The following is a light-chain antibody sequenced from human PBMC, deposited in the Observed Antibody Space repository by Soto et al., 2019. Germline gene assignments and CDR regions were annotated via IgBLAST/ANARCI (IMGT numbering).Light chain of an antibody. J-gene: IGKJ4*02. CDR2: DAS. CDR3: QQRSNWPT. V-gene: IGKV3-11*01. Sequence: EIVLTQSPASLSLSPGQRATLSCRASQNIGSDLAWYQQRPGQAPRLLIYDASTRATGIPARFSGSGSGTDFTLTISSLESDDFAVYYCQQRSNWPTFGGGTKVEI. CDR1: QNIGSD.